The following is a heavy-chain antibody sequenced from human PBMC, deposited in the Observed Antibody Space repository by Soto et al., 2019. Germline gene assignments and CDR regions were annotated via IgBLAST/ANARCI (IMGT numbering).Heavy chain of an antibody. D-gene: IGHD3-3*02. CDR1: GYSFTSYW. J-gene: IGHJ6*02. V-gene: IGHV5-51*01. Sequence: PGESLKISCKGSGYSFTSYWIGWVRQMPGKGLEWIGIIYPGDSDTRYSPSFQGQVTISADKSISTAYLQWSSLKASDTAMYYCARQTPFSTGRDYYGMDVWGQGTTVTVSS. CDR2: IYPGDSDT. CDR3: ARQTPFSTGRDYYGMDV.